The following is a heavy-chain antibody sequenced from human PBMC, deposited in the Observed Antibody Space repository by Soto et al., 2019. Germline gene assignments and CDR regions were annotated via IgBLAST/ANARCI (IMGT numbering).Heavy chain of an antibody. Sequence: QVQLVQSGAEVKKPGSSVKVSCKASGGTFSSYAISWVRQAPGXGLEWXGGIIPIFGTANYAQKFQGRVTITADESTSTAYMEXXXLXSEDTAVYYCXXXXXXXVXTTYYYYGMDVWGQGTTVTVSS. D-gene: IGHD5-12*01. CDR2: IIPIFGTA. V-gene: IGHV1-69*01. CDR1: GGTFSSYA. J-gene: IGHJ6*02. CDR3: XXXXXXXVXTTYYYYGMDV.